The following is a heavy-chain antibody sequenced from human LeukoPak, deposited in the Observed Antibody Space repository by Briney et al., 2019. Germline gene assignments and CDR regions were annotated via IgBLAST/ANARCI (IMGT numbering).Heavy chain of an antibody. V-gene: IGHV3-7*01. Sequence: GGSLRLSCAASGCTFSDYYMSWIRHGQGQGLERVANIKHDGSDSFYVDSVKGRFTISRDNSENSLYLQMHSLRVEDTAMYFCARDRRPTIYGGLDSWGQGTGVTVSS. J-gene: IGHJ4*02. CDR2: IKHDGSDS. CDR1: GCTFSDYY. CDR3: ARDRRPTIYGGLDS. D-gene: IGHD4-17*01.